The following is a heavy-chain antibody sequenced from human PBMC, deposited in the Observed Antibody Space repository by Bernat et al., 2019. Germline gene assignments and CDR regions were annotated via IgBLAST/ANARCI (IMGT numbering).Heavy chain of an antibody. V-gene: IGHV3-23*01. CDR1: GFTFSTYA. CDR2: ISGNGGST. Sequence: EAQLLESGGGLVQPGGSLRLSCAASGFTFSTYAMSWVRQAPGKGLELVSSISGNGGSTYYTDSVKGRFTISRDNSKNTLYLQMNSLRAEDTAMYYCAKDIRGVTDIVVLVAARYWGQGTLVTVSS. CDR3: AKDIRGVTDIVVLVAARY. D-gene: IGHD2-15*01. J-gene: IGHJ4*02.